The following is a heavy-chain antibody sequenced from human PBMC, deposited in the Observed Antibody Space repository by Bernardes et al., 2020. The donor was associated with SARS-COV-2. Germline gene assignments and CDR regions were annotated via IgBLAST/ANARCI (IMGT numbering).Heavy chain of an antibody. D-gene: IGHD3-10*01. CDR1: NDSIPNYY. V-gene: IGHV4-59*01. J-gene: IGHJ5*02. CDR2: MYHTGST. CDR3: ARVFLRGVNPWFDA. Sequence: SETLSLTCTVSNDSIPNYYWSWIRQSPGQGLEWIAYMYHTGSTHYNPSLKSRVTTSIETSKKQFSLKLSSVTAADTAVYYCARVFLRGVNPWFDAWGQGILVTVSS.